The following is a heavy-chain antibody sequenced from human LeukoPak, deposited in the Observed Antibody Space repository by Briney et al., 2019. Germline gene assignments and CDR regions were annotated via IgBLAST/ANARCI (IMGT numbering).Heavy chain of an antibody. CDR3: ARAPVAVTTDDAFDI. V-gene: IGHV1-18*04. CDR2: ISAYNGNT. CDR1: GYTFTSYG. Sequence: SVKVSCKASGYTFTSYGISWVRQAPGQGLEWMGWISAYNGNTNYAQKLQGRVTMTTDTSTSTAYMELRSLRSDDTAVYYCARAPVAVTTDDAFDIWGQGTMVTVSS. D-gene: IGHD4-17*01. J-gene: IGHJ3*02.